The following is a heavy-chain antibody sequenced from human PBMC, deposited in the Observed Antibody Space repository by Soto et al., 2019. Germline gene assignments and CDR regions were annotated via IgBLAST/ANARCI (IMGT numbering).Heavy chain of an antibody. Sequence: AGGSLRLSCAASGFTFSTYWMHWIRQVPGKGLEWVSRINSDASHTYYADSVKGRFTISRDNSHNTLYLQVHSLTAEDTAVYYCAKDRRAGGNSPFYLDFWGQGAQVTVSS. CDR1: GFTFSTYW. CDR3: AKDRRAGGNSPFYLDF. J-gene: IGHJ4*02. CDR2: INSDASHT. V-gene: IGHV3-74*01. D-gene: IGHD3-16*01.